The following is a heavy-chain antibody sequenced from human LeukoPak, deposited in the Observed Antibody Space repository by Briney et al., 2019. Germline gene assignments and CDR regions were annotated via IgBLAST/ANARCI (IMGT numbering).Heavy chain of an antibody. CDR1: GGSISSGDYY. J-gene: IGHJ4*02. V-gene: IGHV4-30-4*01. D-gene: IGHD6-13*01. CDR2: IYYSGNS. CDR3: ARGFGSSWYGD. Sequence: SETLSLTCTVSGGSISSGDYYWTWIRQPPGKGLEWIGYIYYSGNSYSNPSLKSRLILSVDTSKNQFSLKLSSVTAADTSVYYCARGFGSSWYGDWGQGTLVTVSS.